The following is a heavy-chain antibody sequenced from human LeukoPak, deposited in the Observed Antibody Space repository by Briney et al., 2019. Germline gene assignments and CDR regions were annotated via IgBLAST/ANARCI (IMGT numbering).Heavy chain of an antibody. CDR3: TSPLPPPRGYADDAFDI. J-gene: IGHJ3*02. CDR1: GFTFSSYA. Sequence: GGSLRLSCAASGFTFSSYAMHWVRQAPGKGLEWVAVISYDGSNKYYADSVKGRFTISRDNSKNTLYLQMNSLRAEDNAVYYCTSPLPPPRGYADDAFDIWGQGTMVTVSS. V-gene: IGHV3-30*04. D-gene: IGHD2-8*01. CDR2: ISYDGSNK.